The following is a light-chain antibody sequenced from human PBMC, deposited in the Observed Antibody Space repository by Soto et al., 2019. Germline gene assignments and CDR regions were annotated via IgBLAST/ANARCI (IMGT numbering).Light chain of an antibody. CDR2: GAS. V-gene: IGKV3-20*01. CDR3: QQYGSSGT. Sequence: DIVMTQSPCTVSLSLGERASISCRARQSVINNYLAWYQQKPGQAPRLLIYGASNRATGIPDRFSGSGSGTDFTLTISSLEPEDFAVYYCQQYGSSGTFGQGTKVDI. J-gene: IGKJ1*01. CDR1: QSVINNY.